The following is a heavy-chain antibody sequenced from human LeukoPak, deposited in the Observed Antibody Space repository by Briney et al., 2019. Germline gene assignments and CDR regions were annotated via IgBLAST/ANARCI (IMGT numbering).Heavy chain of an antibody. CDR2: ISWNSGSI. V-gene: IGHV3-9*01. Sequence: GGSLRLSCAASGFTFDDYAMHWVRQAPGKGLEWVSGISWNSGSIGYADSVKGRFTISRDNAKNSLYLQMNSLRAEDTALYYCAKGPYSSGWSLSGPRGFQHWGQGTLVTVSS. J-gene: IGHJ1*01. CDR3: AKGPYSSGWSLSGPRGFQH. D-gene: IGHD6-19*01. CDR1: GFTFDDYA.